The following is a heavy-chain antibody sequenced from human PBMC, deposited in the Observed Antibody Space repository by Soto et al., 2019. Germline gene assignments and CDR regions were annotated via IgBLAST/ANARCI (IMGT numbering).Heavy chain of an antibody. CDR2: VSPIFETA. Sequence: QVQLVQSGAEVKKPGSSVKVSCEAPGGAFSSYAISWVRQAPGQGLEWMGGVSPIFETAKYAQKFQGRVTITADKSTGIAYMELSSLRSDDTAVYYCTRVVIPGFGSYYGMDVWGQGTTVTVSS. V-gene: IGHV1-69*06. J-gene: IGHJ6*02. CDR3: TRVVIPGFGSYYGMDV. D-gene: IGHD3-16*02. CDR1: GGAFSSYA.